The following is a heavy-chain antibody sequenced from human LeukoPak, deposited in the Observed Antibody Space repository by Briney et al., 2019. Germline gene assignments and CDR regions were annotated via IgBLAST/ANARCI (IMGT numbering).Heavy chain of an antibody. CDR1: GGTFSSYT. D-gene: IGHD2-2*01. V-gene: IGHV1-69*13. CDR3: AIRHRVAVACGDY. J-gene: IGHJ4*02. CDR2: IIPIFGTA. Sequence: SVKVSCKASGGTFSSYTISWVRQAPGQGLEWMGGIIPIFGTANYAQKFQGRVTITADASTSTAYMELSSLRSEDTAVYYCAIRHRVAVACGDYWGEGTLVTVSS.